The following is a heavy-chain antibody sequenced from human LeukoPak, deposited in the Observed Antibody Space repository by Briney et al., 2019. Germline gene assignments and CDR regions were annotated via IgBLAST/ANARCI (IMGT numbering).Heavy chain of an antibody. J-gene: IGHJ4*02. V-gene: IGHV3-23*01. CDR1: GFTFSTYA. CDR3: ARPKDYYDSSGYQKVPYYFDY. Sequence: HTGGSLRLSCAASGFTFSTYAMNWVRQAPGKGLEWVSIISGSGGNTFYADSVKGRFTISRDNSKNTLYLQMNSLRAEDAAVYYCARPKDYYDSSGYQKVPYYFDYWGQGTLVTVSS. D-gene: IGHD3-22*01. CDR2: ISGSGGNT.